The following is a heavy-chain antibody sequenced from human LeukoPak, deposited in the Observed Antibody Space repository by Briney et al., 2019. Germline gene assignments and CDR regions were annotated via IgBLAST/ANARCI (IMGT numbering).Heavy chain of an antibody. CDR1: GFIFSDYY. CDR2: ISGSGSTI. Sequence: GGSLRLSCTASGFIFSDYYMSWIRQAPGKGLQWLSYISGSGSTIYYADSVKGRFTISRDNARNSLYLQMNSLRAEDTAVYYCARLYGGYSFDAFDIWGQGTMVTASS. CDR3: ARLYGGYSFDAFDI. J-gene: IGHJ3*02. D-gene: IGHD5-18*01. V-gene: IGHV3-11*04.